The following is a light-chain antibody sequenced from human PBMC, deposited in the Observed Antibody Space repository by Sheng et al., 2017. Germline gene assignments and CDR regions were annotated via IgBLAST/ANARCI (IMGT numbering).Light chain of an antibody. Sequence: QSVLTQPPSVSVTPGQRVTISCSGSNSNIGSNVVDWYQQFPGTAPKLLISTNDQRPSGVPDRFSGSKSGTAASLAISGLQSEDEADYFCATWDASLNGWVFGGGTKLTVL. J-gene: IGLJ3*02. CDR2: TND. V-gene: IGLV1-44*01. CDR1: NSNIGSNV. CDR3: ATWDASLNGWV.